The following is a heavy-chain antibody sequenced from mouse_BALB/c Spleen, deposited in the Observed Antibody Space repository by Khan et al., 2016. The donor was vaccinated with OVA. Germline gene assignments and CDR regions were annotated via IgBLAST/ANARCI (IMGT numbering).Heavy chain of an antibody. V-gene: IGHV1S136*01. J-gene: IGHJ3*01. CDR3: APVGTSYVSFAY. Sequence: VQLQQSGPELVKPGASVKMSCKASGYTFTSYVMHWVKQKPGLGLEWIGYIYPFNDDTKYNEKFKGKATLTSDKSSNTAYMELSSLTSEDSAFYYCAPVGTSYVSFAYWGQGTLVTVSA. CDR2: IYPFNDDT. CDR1: GYTFTSYV. D-gene: IGHD1-1*01.